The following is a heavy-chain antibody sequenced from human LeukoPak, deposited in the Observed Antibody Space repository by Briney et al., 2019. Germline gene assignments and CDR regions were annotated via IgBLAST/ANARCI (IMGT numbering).Heavy chain of an antibody. CDR2: INPNSDYT. Sequence: ASVKVSCKASGYTFSGYYIHWVRQAPGQGLEWMGWINPNSDYTFYAQKFQGRVTLTRDTSISTVYMELTTLTSDDTALYYCAVAPGDYWGQGTLVSVSA. CDR1: GYTFSGYY. D-gene: IGHD2-21*01. CDR3: AVAPGDY. J-gene: IGHJ4*02. V-gene: IGHV1-2*02.